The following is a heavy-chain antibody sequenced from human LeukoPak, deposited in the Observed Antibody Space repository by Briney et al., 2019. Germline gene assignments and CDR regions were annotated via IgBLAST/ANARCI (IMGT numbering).Heavy chain of an antibody. V-gene: IGHV5-51*01. D-gene: IGHD3-10*01. J-gene: IGHJ4*02. Sequence: GESLKISCQCSGYSFTTSWIAWVRQMPGKGLEWMGIIYPGDSDTRYSPSSQGQVTISGDKSINTAYLQWSSLKASDTAIYYCARRLWAGETFDYWGQGSLVTVSS. CDR2: IYPGDSDT. CDR1: GYSFTTSW. CDR3: ARRLWAGETFDY.